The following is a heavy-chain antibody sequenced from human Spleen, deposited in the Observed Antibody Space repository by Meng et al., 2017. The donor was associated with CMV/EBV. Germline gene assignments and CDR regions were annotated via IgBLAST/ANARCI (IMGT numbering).Heavy chain of an antibody. Sequence: GGSLRLSCAASGFTFSSYAMSWVRQAPGKGLEWVSIIYRDDDGTYYADSVKGRFIISRDNSQSTLYLQMNGLRADDTAVYFCAKEMGTTRGALDVWGQGTSVTVSS. J-gene: IGHJ3*01. CDR1: GFTFSSYA. CDR2: IYRDDDGT. CDR3: AKEMGTTRGALDV. V-gene: IGHV3-23*03. D-gene: IGHD1-7*01.